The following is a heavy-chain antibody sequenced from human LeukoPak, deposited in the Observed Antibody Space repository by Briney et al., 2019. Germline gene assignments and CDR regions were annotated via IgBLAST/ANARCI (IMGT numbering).Heavy chain of an antibody. J-gene: IGHJ4*02. CDR1: DDSISTYY. V-gene: IGHV4-59*01. CDR3: ARDPAYGGYEGSFDY. Sequence: SETLSLTCTVSDDSISTYYWSWIRQPPGKGLEWIGYLYYTGYTKYNPSLKSRVTISLGTSKNQFSLKLTSVAAADTAVYYCARDPAYGGYEGSFDYWGQGVLVTVSS. D-gene: IGHD5-12*01. CDR2: LYYTGYT.